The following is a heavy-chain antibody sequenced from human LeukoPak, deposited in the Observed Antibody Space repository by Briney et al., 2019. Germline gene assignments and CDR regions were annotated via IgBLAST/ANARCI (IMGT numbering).Heavy chain of an antibody. Sequence: PGGSLRLSCAASGFTFDVYAMHWVRQAPGKGLEWVSGISWNSGTIGYTDSAKGRFTISRDNAKNSLYLQMNSLRAEDTALYYCAKGMAAAGTDAFDIWGQGTMVTVSS. V-gene: IGHV3-9*01. J-gene: IGHJ3*02. CDR2: ISWNSGTI. CDR1: GFTFDVYA. CDR3: AKGMAAAGTDAFDI. D-gene: IGHD6-13*01.